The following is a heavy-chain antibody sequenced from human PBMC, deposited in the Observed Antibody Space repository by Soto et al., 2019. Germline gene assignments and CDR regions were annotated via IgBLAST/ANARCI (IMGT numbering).Heavy chain of an antibody. CDR1: GYTFTSYY. V-gene: IGHV1-46*01. CDR3: AIPYFGGDCYTNYWYFDL. J-gene: IGHJ2*01. D-gene: IGHD2-21*02. CDR2: INPSGGST. Sequence: ASVKVSCKASGYTFTSYYMHWVRQAPGQGLEWMGIINPSGGSTSYAQKFQGRVTMTRDTSTSTVYMELSSLRSEDTAVYYCAIPYFGGDCYTNYWYFDLWGRGTLVTVSS.